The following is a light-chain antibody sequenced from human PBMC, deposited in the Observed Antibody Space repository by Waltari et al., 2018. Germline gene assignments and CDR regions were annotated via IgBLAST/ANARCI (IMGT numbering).Light chain of an antibody. J-gene: IGLJ1*01. CDR2: DVS. CDR1: SSDVGGYNY. Sequence: QSALTQPASVSGSPGQSLPISCTGTSSDVGGYNYVPWYQQHPGKAPKLMIYDVSNRPSGVSNRFSGSKSGNTASLTISGLQAEDEADYYCSSYTSSSPYVFGTGTKVTVL. V-gene: IGLV2-14*03. CDR3: SSYTSSSPYV.